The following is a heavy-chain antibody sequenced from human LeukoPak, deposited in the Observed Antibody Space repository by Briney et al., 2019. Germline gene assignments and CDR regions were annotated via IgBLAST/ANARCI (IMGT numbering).Heavy chain of an antibody. CDR1: GYTFSCAL. CDR2: IYPGDSDT. CDR3: ARRGEYFDQ. D-gene: IGHD2/OR15-2a*01. V-gene: IGHV5-51*03. Sequence: KPGESLKISCKGSGYTFSCALIGWVRHMPGKGLEWMGIIYPGDSDTRYSPSFQGQVTISVDKSISTAYLQWNSLRASDTAIYYCARRGEYFDQWGQGTLVTVSS. J-gene: IGHJ4*02.